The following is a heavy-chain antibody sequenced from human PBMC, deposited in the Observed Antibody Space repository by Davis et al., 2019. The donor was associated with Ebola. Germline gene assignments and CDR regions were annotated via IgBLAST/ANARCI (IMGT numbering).Heavy chain of an antibody. Sequence: PSETLSLTCTVSGGSISSYYWSWIRQPPGKGLEWIGYMYYSGSTNYNPSLKSRVTISVDTSKNQFSLKLSSVTAADTAVYYCAREVLQDIVVVPAAERLGFDPWGQGTLVTDSS. J-gene: IGHJ5*02. D-gene: IGHD2-2*01. CDR3: AREVLQDIVVVPAAERLGFDP. CDR1: GGSISSYY. CDR2: MYYSGST. V-gene: IGHV4-59*01.